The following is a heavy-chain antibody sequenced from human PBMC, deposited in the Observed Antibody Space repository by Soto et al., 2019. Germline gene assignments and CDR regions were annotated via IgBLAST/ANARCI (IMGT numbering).Heavy chain of an antibody. CDR1: GYTLTSYG. CDR2: ISAYNGNT. V-gene: IGHV1-18*01. J-gene: IGHJ5*02. D-gene: IGHD2-2*02. Sequence: ASVKVSCKASGYTLTSYGISWVRQAPGQGLEWMGWISAYNGNTNYAQKLQGRVTMTTDTSTSTAYMELRSLRSDDTAVYYCARNVPAAILGENWFDPWGQGTLVTVSS. CDR3: ARNVPAAILGENWFDP.